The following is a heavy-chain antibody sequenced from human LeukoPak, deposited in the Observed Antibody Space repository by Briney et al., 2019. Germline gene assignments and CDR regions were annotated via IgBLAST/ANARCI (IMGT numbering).Heavy chain of an antibody. CDR1: GYSFTSYW. D-gene: IGHD2-15*01. CDR3: ARVGYCSGGSCYSLDY. Sequence: GESLKISCKGSGYSFTSYWIGWVRQMPGKGLEWMGIIYPGDSDTRYSPSFQGQVTISADKSISTACLQWSSLKASDTAMYYCARVGYCSGGSCYSLDYWGQGTLVTVSS. J-gene: IGHJ4*02. CDR2: IYPGDSDT. V-gene: IGHV5-51*01.